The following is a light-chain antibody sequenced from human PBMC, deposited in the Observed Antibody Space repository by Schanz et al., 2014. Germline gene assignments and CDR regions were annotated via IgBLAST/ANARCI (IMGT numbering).Light chain of an antibody. CDR3: QQYNNWPT. V-gene: IGKV3-15*01. CDR1: QSVSSSY. J-gene: IGKJ2*01. Sequence: EIVLTQSPGTLSLSPGERATLSCRASQSVSSSYLAWYQQKPGLAPRLLIYDASTRATGIPARFSGSGSGTEFTLTISSLQSEDFAVYYCQQYNNWPTFGQGTKLEIK. CDR2: DAS.